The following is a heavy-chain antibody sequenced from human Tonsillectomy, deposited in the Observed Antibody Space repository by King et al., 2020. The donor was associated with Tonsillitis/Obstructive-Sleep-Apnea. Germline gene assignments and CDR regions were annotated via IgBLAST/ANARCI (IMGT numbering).Heavy chain of an antibody. J-gene: IGHJ4*02. Sequence: VQLVESGGGLVQPGRSLRLSCTVSGFTFGDYAMNWVRQAPGKGLEWVGFIRGKAYGGTTEYAASVKGRFTISRDDSKNIAYLQMNSLKSEDTAVYYCTRDPSGSSFYYWGQGTLVTVSS. V-gene: IGHV3-49*04. CDR1: GFTFGDYA. CDR2: IRGKAYGGTT. D-gene: IGHD1-26*01. CDR3: TRDPSGSSFYY.